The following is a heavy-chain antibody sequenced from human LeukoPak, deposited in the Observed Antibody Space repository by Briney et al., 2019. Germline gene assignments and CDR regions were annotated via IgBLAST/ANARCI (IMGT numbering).Heavy chain of an antibody. CDR3: ARHVVVPAESYYMDV. CDR1: GFTFSSYS. D-gene: IGHD2-2*01. CDR2: ISSSSSYI. V-gene: IGHV3-21*01. Sequence: GGSLRLSCAASGFTFSSYSMNWVRQAPGQGLEWVSSISSSSSYIYYADSVKGRFTISRDNAKNSLYLQMNSLRAEDTAVYYCARHVVVPAESYYMDVWGKGTTVTVSS. J-gene: IGHJ6*03.